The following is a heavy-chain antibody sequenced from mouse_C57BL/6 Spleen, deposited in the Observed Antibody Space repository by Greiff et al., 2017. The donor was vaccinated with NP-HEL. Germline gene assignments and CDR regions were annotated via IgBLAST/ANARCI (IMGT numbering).Heavy chain of an antibody. V-gene: IGHV2-2*01. J-gene: IGHJ4*01. CDR3: ARYSTYYAMCY. Sequence: VQLVESGPGLVQPSQSLSITCTVSGFSLTSYGVHWVRQSPGTGLEWLGVIWSGGSTDYNAAFISRMSISKDNYKSQVFFKMNSLKADDTAIYYCARYSTYYAMCYWGQGASVTVSS. D-gene: IGHD2-5*01. CDR1: GFSLTSYG. CDR2: IWSGGST.